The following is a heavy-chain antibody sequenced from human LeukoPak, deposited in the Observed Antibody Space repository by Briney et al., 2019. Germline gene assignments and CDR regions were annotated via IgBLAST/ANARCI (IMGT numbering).Heavy chain of an antibody. CDR1: GYTFTRYY. V-gene: IGHV1-46*01. Sequence: ASVKVSCKASGYTFTRYYMHWVRQAPGQGLEWIGVINPSGGSTSYAQKFQGRVTMTRDTSTSTVYMELSSLRSEDTAVYYCARDADDSSGYSNFDYWGQGTLVTVSS. J-gene: IGHJ4*02. CDR2: INPSGGST. D-gene: IGHD3-22*01. CDR3: ARDADDSSGYSNFDY.